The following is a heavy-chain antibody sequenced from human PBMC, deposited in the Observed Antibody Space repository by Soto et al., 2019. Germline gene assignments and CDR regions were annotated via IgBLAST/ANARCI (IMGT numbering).Heavy chain of an antibody. CDR3: ARGAYSSSSPSSHYYYYGMDV. Sequence: ASVKVSCKASGYTFTSYDINWVRQATGQGLEWMGWMNPNSGNTGYAQKFQGRVTMTRNTSISAAYMELGSLRSEDTAVYYCARGAYSSSSPSSHYYYYGMDVWGQGTTVTVSS. J-gene: IGHJ6*02. CDR1: GYTFTSYD. CDR2: MNPNSGNT. D-gene: IGHD6-6*01. V-gene: IGHV1-8*01.